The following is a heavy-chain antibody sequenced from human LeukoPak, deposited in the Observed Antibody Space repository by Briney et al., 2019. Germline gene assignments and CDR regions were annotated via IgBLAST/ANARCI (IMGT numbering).Heavy chain of an antibody. CDR1: GFTFSSYW. V-gene: IGHV3-7*01. CDR2: IKQDGSEK. CDR3: AREGGEVPYSSSSENYMDV. J-gene: IGHJ6*03. Sequence: GGSLRLSCAASGFTFSSYWMSWVRQAPGKGLEWVANIKQDGSEKYYVDSVKGRFTISRDNAKNSLYLQMNSLRAEDTAVYYCAREGGEVPYSSSSENYMDVWGKGTTVTVSS. D-gene: IGHD6-6*01.